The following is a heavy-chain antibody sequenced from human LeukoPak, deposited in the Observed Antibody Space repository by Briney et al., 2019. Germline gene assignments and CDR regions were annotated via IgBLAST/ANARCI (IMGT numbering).Heavy chain of an antibody. J-gene: IGHJ4*02. CDR2: IYFSRIT. CDR1: GGSISSYY. D-gene: IGHD6-19*01. V-gene: IGHV4-59*01. CDR3: ARTTYSSGWYYFDY. Sequence: SETLSLTCTVSGGSISSYYWSWIRQPPGKGLEWIGYIYFSRITNYNPSLQSRVTISVDTSKNQFSLKLSSVTAADTAVYYCARTTYSSGWYYFDYCGQGTLVTVSS.